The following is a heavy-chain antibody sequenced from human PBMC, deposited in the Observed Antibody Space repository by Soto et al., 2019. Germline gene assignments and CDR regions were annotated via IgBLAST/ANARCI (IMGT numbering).Heavy chain of an antibody. J-gene: IGHJ6*02. CDR1: DGSSLSVHYY. V-gene: IGHV4-31*03. Sequence: LPCPVADGSSLSVHYYWLWISQHPGKGLEWIGYISHRGTTYHNPSLKSRVTISVDTSQNQFSLKVTSVTAADTAVYFCARVGYGSDAACPRGGYYYGMDVWGQGTTVAVS. D-gene: IGHD2-15*01. CDR2: ISHRGTT. CDR3: ARVGYGSDAACPRGGYYYGMDV.